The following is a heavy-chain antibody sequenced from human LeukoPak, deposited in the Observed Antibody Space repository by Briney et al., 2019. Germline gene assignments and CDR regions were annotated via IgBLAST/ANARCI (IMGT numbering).Heavy chain of an antibody. D-gene: IGHD2-21*02. V-gene: IGHV1-18*01. CDR3: ARDRARNCGGDCYSGT. CDR2: ISAYNGNT. J-gene: IGHJ5*02. CDR1: GHTSTSYG. Sequence: ASVKVSCKASGHTSTSYGISWVRQAPGQGLEWMGWISAYNGNTNYAQKLQGRVTMTTDTSTSTAYMELRSLRSDDTAVYYCARDRARNCGGDCYSGTWGQGTLVTVSS.